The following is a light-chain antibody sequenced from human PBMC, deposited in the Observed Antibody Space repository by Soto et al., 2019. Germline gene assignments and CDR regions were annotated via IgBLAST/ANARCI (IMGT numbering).Light chain of an antibody. CDR1: SSDVGSYNF. Sequence: QSALTQPPSASGSPGQSVTISCTGTSSDVGSYNFVSWYQHHPGKAPKLILHDVIKRPSGVPDRFSGSKSGNTASLTVSGLQAEDEADYYCSSYGGSNSFILFGGGTKLTVL. CDR3: SSYGGSNSFIL. V-gene: IGLV2-8*01. CDR2: DVI. J-gene: IGLJ2*01.